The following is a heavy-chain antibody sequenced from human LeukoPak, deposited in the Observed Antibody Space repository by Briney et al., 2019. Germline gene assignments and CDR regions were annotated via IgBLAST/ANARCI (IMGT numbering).Heavy chain of an antibody. V-gene: IGHV4-59*01. D-gene: IGHD6-19*01. CDR2: IYYSGST. Sequence: PSETLSLTCTVSGGSISSYYWSWIRQPPGKGLEWIGYIYYSGSTNYNPSLKSRVTISVDTSKNQFSLKLSSVTAADTAVYYCARADSSGWYGIDYWGQGTLVTVSS. CDR1: GGSISSYY. J-gene: IGHJ4*02. CDR3: ARADSSGWYGIDY.